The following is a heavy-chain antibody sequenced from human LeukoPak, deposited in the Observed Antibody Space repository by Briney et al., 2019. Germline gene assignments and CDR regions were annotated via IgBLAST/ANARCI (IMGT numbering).Heavy chain of an antibody. Sequence: ASAKVSCKASGYTFTSYDINWVRQATGQGLEWMGWMNPNSGNTGYAQKFQGRVTMTRNTSISTAYMELSSLRSEDTAVYYCATWGYSYGYPYYYYMDVWGKGTTVTVSS. V-gene: IGHV1-8*01. D-gene: IGHD5-18*01. CDR3: ATWGYSYGYPYYYYMDV. J-gene: IGHJ6*03. CDR1: GYTFTSYD. CDR2: MNPNSGNT.